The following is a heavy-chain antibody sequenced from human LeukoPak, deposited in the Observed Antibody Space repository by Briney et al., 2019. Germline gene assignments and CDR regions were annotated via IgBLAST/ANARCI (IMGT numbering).Heavy chain of an antibody. V-gene: IGHV5-51*01. J-gene: IGHJ5*02. CDR1: GYSFTSYW. D-gene: IGHD3-10*01. CDR2: IYPGDSDT. Sequence: GESLKISCKGSGYSFTSYWIGWVRQMPGKGLEWMGIIYPGDSDTRYSPSFQGQVTISADKSISTAYLQWSSLKALDTAMYYCALYITMVRGVISWFDPWGPGTLVTVSS. CDR3: ALYITMVRGVISWFDP.